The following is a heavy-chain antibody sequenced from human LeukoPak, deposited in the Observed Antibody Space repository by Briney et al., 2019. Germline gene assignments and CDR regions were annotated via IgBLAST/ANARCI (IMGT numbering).Heavy chain of an antibody. J-gene: IGHJ4*02. CDR2: IYYSGST. CDR1: GGSISSSSYY. CDR3: ARHTRVEHIVVSGTFDY. Sequence: SETLSPTCTVSGGSISSSSYYWGWIRQPPGKGLEWIGSIYYSGSTYYNPSLKSRVTISVDTSKNQFSLKLSSVTAADTAVYYCARHTRVEHIVVSGTFDYWGQGTLDTVSS. V-gene: IGHV4-39*01. D-gene: IGHD2-21*01.